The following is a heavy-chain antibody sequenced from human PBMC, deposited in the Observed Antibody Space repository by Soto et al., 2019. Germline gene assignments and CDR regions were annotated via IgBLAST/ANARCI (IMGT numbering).Heavy chain of an antibody. J-gene: IGHJ6*02. Sequence: GSLRLSRAASGFTFSKYGMQRVRQAPGKGLEWVAVISYDGSNKYYADSVKGRFTISRDNSKNTLYLQMNSLRAEDTAVYYCAKAQINSLMDVWGQGTTVTVSS. D-gene: IGHD5-18*01. CDR2: ISYDGSNK. CDR3: AKAQINSLMDV. V-gene: IGHV3-30*18. CDR1: GFTFSKYG.